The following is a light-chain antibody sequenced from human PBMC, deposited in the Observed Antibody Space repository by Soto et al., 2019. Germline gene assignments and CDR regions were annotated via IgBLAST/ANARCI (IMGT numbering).Light chain of an antibody. V-gene: IGKV1-39*01. J-gene: IGKJ4*01. CDR1: QSISSY. CDR2: AAS. CDR3: QQSYIALT. Sequence: DIQTTQSPSSLSASVGDRVSITCRASQSISSYLNWYQQKPGKAPKLLIYAASSLQSGVPSRFSGSGSGTDFTLTISSLQPEDFATYYCQQSYIALTFGGGTKVDI.